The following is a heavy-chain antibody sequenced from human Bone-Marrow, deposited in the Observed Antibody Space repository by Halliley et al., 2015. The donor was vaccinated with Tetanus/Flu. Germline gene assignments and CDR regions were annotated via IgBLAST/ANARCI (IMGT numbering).Heavy chain of an antibody. J-gene: IGHJ4*02. CDR1: GASISSLY. Sequence: TLSLTCTVSGASISSLYWSWIRQPPGKGLEWIGFIYYTGSTNYNPSLKSRVTISVDTSKNQFSLKLTSVTAADTAVYYCARVKGGNYYAPGDYYQIDYWGQGTLVTASS. CDR2: IYYTGST. D-gene: IGHD3-22*01. V-gene: IGHV4-59*11. CDR3: ARVKGGNYYAPGDYYQIDY.